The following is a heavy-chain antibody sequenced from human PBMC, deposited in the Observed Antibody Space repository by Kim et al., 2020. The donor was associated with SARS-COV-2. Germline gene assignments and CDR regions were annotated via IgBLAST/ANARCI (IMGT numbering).Heavy chain of an antibody. J-gene: IGHJ4*02. V-gene: IGHV4-34*01. CDR1: GGSFSGYY. CDR3: AREGYGSGSYYTNY. D-gene: IGHD3-10*01. Sequence: SETLSLTCAVYGGSFSGYYWSWIRQPPGKGLEWIGEINHSGSTNYNPSLKSRVTISVDTSKNQFSLKLSSVTAADTAVYYCAREGYGSGSYYTNYWGQGTLVTVSS. CDR2: INHSGST.